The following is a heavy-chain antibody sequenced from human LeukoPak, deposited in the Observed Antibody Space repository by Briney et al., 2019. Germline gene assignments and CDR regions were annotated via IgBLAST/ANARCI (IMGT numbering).Heavy chain of an antibody. CDR3: ARTLYSIVPAVDDYFDS. D-gene: IGHD2/OR15-2a*01. CDR1: GFTFSNYN. CDR2: ISSSSIYI. J-gene: IGHJ4*02. V-gene: IGHV3-21*01. Sequence: GGSLRLSCAASGFTFSNYNMDWVRRAPGKGLEWVSSISSSSIYISYADSVKGRFTISRDNTKNALYLQMNSLGAEDTAVFYCARTLYSIVPAVDDYFDSWGQGTLVTVSS.